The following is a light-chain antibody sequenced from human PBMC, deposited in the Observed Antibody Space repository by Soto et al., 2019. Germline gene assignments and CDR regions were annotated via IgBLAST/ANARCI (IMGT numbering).Light chain of an antibody. V-gene: IGKV3-20*01. CDR2: GAS. CDR1: QSLSRSY. J-gene: IGKJ4*01. CDR3: QQYDSSLLT. Sequence: EIVLTQSPGSLSLSPGEGVTLSCRASQSLSRSYLAWYQQKPGQAPRLLIYGASSRATGIPDRFSGSGSGTDFSLTICGLEPEDFAVYYCQQYDSSLLTFGGGIKVEIK.